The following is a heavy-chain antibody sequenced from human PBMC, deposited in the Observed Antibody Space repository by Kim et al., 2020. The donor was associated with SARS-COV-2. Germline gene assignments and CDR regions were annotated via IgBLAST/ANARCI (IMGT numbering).Heavy chain of an antibody. Sequence: ASVKVSCKASGYTFTSYGISWVRQAPGQGLEWMGWISAYNGNTNYAQKLQGRVTMTTDTSTSTAYMELRRLRSDDTAVYYGARDTPVTKFWRLGFDIWGQGTMGTVSS. D-gene: IGHD3-9*01. CDR2: ISAYNGNT. V-gene: IGHV1-18*01. CDR3: ARDTPVTKFWRLGFDI. J-gene: IGHJ3*02. CDR1: GYTFTSYG.